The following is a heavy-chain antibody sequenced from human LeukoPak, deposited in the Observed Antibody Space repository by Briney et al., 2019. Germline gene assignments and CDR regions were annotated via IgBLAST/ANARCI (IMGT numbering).Heavy chain of an antibody. J-gene: IGHJ4*02. CDR1: GITFNYSR. Sequence: PGGPLRLSCTASGITFNYSRMDWFRQAPGKGLEWLSHITSTGSATYYAASVKGRFTISRDNAKSTLYLQVNNLRDDATAIYYCARVTHLYGDKNYFDYWGQGTLVTVSS. CDR3: ARVTHLYGDKNYFDY. V-gene: IGHV3-48*02. D-gene: IGHD4-17*01. CDR2: ITSTGSAT.